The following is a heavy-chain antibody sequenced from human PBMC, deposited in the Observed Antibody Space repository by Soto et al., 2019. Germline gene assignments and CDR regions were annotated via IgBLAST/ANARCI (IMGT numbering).Heavy chain of an antibody. D-gene: IGHD2-2*01. CDR2: ISSSSSTI. CDR3: ARKYCSSTSCLNWFDH. Sequence: PGGSLRLSCAASGFTFSSYSMNWVRQAPGKGLEWVSYISSSSSTIYYADSVKGRFTISRDNAKNSLYLQMNSLRAEDTAVYYCARKYCSSTSCLNWFDHGGQGTLVTVSS. CDR1: GFTFSSYS. J-gene: IGHJ5*02. V-gene: IGHV3-48*01.